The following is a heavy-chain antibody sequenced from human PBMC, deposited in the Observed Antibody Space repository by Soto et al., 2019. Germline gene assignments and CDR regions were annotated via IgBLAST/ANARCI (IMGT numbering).Heavy chain of an antibody. CDR1: GDSISSYY. CDR2: IYYSGST. V-gene: IGHV4-59*12. CDR3: ARVYRPTYYYGSGSRKYGMDV. J-gene: IGHJ6*02. Sequence: SETLSLTCTVSGDSISSYYWSWIRQPPGKGLEWIGYIYYSGSTNYNPSLKSRVTISVDTSKNQFSLKLSSVTAADTAVYYCARVYRPTYYYGSGSRKYGMDVWGQGTTVTVSS. D-gene: IGHD3-10*01.